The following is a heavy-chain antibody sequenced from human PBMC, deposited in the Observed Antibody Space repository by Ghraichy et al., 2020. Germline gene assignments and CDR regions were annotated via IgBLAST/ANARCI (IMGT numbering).Heavy chain of an antibody. CDR1: GVSISNMY. Sequence: SETLSLTCTVSGVSISNMYWSWIRQPPGKGLEWIGNIFYIGGTDYNPSLKSRVTISVDTSKNQVSLKLSSVTAADTAVYYCARSLYTYSSANYYYSAMDVWGQGTTVTVSS. V-gene: IGHV4-59*01. CDR2: IFYIGGT. J-gene: IGHJ6*02. CDR3: ARSLYTYSSANYYYSAMDV. D-gene: IGHD2-15*01.